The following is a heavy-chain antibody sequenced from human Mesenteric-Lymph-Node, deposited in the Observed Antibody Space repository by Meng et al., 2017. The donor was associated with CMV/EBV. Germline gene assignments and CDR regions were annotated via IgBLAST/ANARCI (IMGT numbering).Heavy chain of an antibody. V-gene: IGHV3-7*01. J-gene: IGHJ4*02. Sequence: GESLKISCEASGFTLSEYWMSWVRQAPGYGLQWVANIKQDGSEKFYVDSLKGRFSISRDNAQNSLFLQMNSLRAEDTAVYYCVRGDFGLHGPRLLDYWGQGTLVTVSS. CDR3: VRGDFGLHGPRLLDY. CDR2: IKQDGSEK. CDR1: GFTLSEYW. D-gene: IGHD3/OR15-3a*01.